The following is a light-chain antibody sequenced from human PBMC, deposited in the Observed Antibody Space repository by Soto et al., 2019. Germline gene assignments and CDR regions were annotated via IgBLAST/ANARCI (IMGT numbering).Light chain of an antibody. V-gene: IGLV2-14*01. J-gene: IGLJ2*01. Sequence: QSALTQPASVSGSPGQSFTVSCIGTSSDVGGYNYVSWYQQHPGKAPKLMIHDVSDRPSGVSNRFSGSKSGNTASLTISGLQAEDEAYYYCSSYASSNTQVFGGGTKLTVL. CDR3: SSYASSNTQV. CDR1: SSDVGGYNY. CDR2: DVS.